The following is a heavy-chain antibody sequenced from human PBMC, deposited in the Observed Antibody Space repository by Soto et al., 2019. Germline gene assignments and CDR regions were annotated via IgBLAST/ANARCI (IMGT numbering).Heavy chain of an antibody. V-gene: IGHV3-7*01. CDR3: ARDRYASGSHDY. CDR1: EFMFSTYW. CDR2: IKPDGSEQ. J-gene: IGHJ4*02. D-gene: IGHD3-10*01. Sequence: EVQLVDSGGGLVQPGGSLRLYCAASEFMFSTYWMTWVRQAPGRGLEWVANIKPDGSEQYYMDSVKGRFTISRDNAENSLYLQMNSLRAEDTAVYYCARDRYASGSHDYWGQGTLVTVSS.